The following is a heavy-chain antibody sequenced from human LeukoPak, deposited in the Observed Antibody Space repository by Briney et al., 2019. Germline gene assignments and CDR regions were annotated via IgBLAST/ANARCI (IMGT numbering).Heavy chain of an antibody. CDR3: AVAAAGTGTVDY. V-gene: IGHV1-18*01. D-gene: IGHD6-13*01. CDR1: GCTFTSYG. CDR2: ISAYNGNT. J-gene: IGHJ4*02. Sequence: ASVKVSCKASGCTFTSYGISWVRQAPGQGLEWLGWISAYNGNTNYAQKLQGRVTMTTDTSTSTAYMELRSLRSDDTAVYYCAVAAAGTGTVDYWGQGTLVTVSS.